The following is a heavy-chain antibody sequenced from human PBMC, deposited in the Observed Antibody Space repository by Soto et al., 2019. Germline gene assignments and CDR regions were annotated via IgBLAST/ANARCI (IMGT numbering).Heavy chain of an antibody. CDR1: GGSISSSSYY. D-gene: IGHD2-21*01. CDR3: CTVAPGRYYYHYYYMDV. Sequence: PSETLSLTCTVSGGSISSSSYYWGWIRQPPGKGLEWIGSIYYSGSTYYNPSLKSRVTISVDTSKNQFSLKLSSVTAADTAVYYCCTVAPGRYYYHYYYMDVWGKGTTVTVSS. V-gene: IGHV4-39*01. CDR2: IYYSGST. J-gene: IGHJ6*03.